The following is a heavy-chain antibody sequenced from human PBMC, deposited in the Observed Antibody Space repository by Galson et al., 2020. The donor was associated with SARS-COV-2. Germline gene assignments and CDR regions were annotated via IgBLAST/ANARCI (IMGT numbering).Heavy chain of an antibody. V-gene: IGHV4-59*01. Sequence: SETLSLTCTVSGGSISSYFWSWIRQPPGKGLEWIGHIHYTGITDYNPSLKSRVTISVDTSKNHFSLRLSSVTAADTAVYYCARLYGDPRNYYYYMDVWGKGTTVTVSS. CDR3: ARLYGDPRNYYYYMDV. D-gene: IGHD3-10*01. J-gene: IGHJ6*03. CDR2: IHYTGIT. CDR1: GGSISSYF.